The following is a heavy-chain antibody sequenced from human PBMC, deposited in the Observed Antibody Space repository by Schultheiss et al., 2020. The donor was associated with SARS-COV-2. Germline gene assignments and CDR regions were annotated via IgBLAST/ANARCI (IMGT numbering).Heavy chain of an antibody. CDR1: GYTFISYG. CDR3: ARDRLKVVPAAIVDY. J-gene: IGHJ4*02. Sequence: ASVKVSCKASGYTFISYGFNWVRQAPGQGLEWMGWISAYNGNTNYAQKLQGRVTMTTDTSTSTAYMELRSLRSDDTAVYYCARDRLKVVPAAIVDYWGQGTLVTVSS. V-gene: IGHV1-18*01. D-gene: IGHD2-2*01. CDR2: ISAYNGNT.